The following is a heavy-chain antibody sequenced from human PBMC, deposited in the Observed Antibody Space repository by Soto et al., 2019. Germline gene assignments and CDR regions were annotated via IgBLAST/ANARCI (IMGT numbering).Heavy chain of an antibody. CDR3: ARGIRSCDC. V-gene: IGHV3-23*01. CDR1: GFTFNNYA. CDR2: INGGGGTT. J-gene: IGHJ4*02. Sequence: EVQLLESGGGLVQPGGSLRLSCAASGFTFNNYAMSWVRQAPGKGLEWVSGINGGGGTTYYADSMKGRFTISRDNSKNTLYLQMNSLRAEDTAVYFCARGIRSCDCWGQGTLVTVSS. D-gene: IGHD6-13*01.